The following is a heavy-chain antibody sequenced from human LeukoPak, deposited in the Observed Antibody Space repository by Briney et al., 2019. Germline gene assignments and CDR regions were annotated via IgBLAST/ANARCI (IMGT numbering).Heavy chain of an antibody. D-gene: IGHD2-21*02. CDR3: AKDKASYCGGDCYSNYYYYMDV. V-gene: IGHV3-23*01. CDR1: GFTFSSYA. Sequence: GGSLRLSCAASGFTFSSYAMSWVRQAPGKGLEWVSAISGSGGSTYYADSGKGRFTISRDNSKNTLYLQMNSLRAEDTAVYYCAKDKASYCGGDCYSNYYYYMDVWGKGTTVTVSS. J-gene: IGHJ6*03. CDR2: ISGSGGST.